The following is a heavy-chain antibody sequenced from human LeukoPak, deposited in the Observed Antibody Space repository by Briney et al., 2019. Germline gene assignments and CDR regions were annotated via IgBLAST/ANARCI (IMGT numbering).Heavy chain of an antibody. CDR2: IKTKTDGGTT. J-gene: IGHJ4*02. CDR3: VTRVKSTGDY. CDR1: GFTFSSSG. D-gene: IGHD1-1*01. V-gene: IGHV3-15*01. Sequence: GGSLRLSCAASGFTFSSSGMSWVRQAPGKGLEWIGRIKTKTDGGTTEYAAPVKGRFTISRDDSKNTVYLQMNSLKTEDTALYYCVTRVKSTGDYWGQGTLVTVSS.